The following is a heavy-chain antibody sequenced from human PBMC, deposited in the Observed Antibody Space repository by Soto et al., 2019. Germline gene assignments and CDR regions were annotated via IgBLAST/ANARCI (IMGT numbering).Heavy chain of an antibody. Sequence: QVPLQESGPGRVKPSETLSLTWTVSGGSISNYYWSWIRQPPGKGLEWIGYIYDSGSTNYNPSLKSRVTISVGTAKNQFSLKLPYLTAADTAVYFCGRRYEYWGQGTLVTVSS. D-gene: IGHD1-1*01. CDR2: IYDSGST. CDR3: GRRYEY. CDR1: GGSISNYY. J-gene: IGHJ4*02. V-gene: IGHV4-59*01.